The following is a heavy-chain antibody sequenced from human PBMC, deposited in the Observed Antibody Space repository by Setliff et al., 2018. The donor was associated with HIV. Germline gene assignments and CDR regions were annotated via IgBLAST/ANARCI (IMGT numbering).Heavy chain of an antibody. CDR3: AISIAAAARLAY. CDR1: GYSFISYA. D-gene: IGHD6-13*01. Sequence: ASVKVSCKASGYSFISYAMNWVRQAPGQGLEWMGWVNTQTGSPTYAQAFTGRFVFSVDTSITTAYLQISSLKAEDTAVYYCAISIAAAARLAYWGQGTLVTVSS. J-gene: IGHJ4*02. V-gene: IGHV7-4-1*02. CDR2: VNTQTGSP.